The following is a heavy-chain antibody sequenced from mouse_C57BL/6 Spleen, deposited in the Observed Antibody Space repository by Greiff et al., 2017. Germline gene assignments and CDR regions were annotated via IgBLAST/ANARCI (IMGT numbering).Heavy chain of an antibody. Sequence: QVQLKESGAELVKPGASVKMSCKASGYTFTSYWITWVKQRPGQGLEWIGDIYPGSGSTNYNEKFKSKATLTVDTSSSTAYMQLSSLTSEDSAVYYCATNWDGSWFAYWGQGTLVTVSA. CDR2: IYPGSGST. CDR3: ATNWDGSWFAY. D-gene: IGHD4-1*02. V-gene: IGHV1-55*01. J-gene: IGHJ3*01. CDR1: GYTFTSYW.